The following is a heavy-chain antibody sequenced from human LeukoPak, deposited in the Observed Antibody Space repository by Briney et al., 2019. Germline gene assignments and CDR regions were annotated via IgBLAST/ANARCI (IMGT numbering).Heavy chain of an antibody. D-gene: IGHD2-2*01. Sequence: GGSLRLSCAASGFTFSSYEMNWVRQAPGKGLEWVAVISFDGVNTFYADSVKGRFTISRDNSNNTVYLQMNNLRPEDTAVFYCARGQGYESYYYMDVWGKGTTVSVSS. V-gene: IGHV3-30*04. CDR1: GFTFSSYE. J-gene: IGHJ6*03. CDR2: ISFDGVNT. CDR3: ARGQGYESYYYMDV.